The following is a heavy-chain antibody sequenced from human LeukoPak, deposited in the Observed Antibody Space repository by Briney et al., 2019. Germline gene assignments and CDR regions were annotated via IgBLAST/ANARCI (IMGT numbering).Heavy chain of an antibody. D-gene: IGHD5-18*01. CDR1: GFTFSSYS. CDR2: ISSSSSYI. Sequence: PGGPLRLSCAASGFTFSSYSMNWVRQAPGKGLEWVSSISSSSSYIYYVDSVKGRFTISRDNAENSIYLQMNSLRAEDTAVYYCARDFAVDTALVTPEREYYFDYWGQGILVTVSS. J-gene: IGHJ4*02. V-gene: IGHV3-21*01. CDR3: ARDFAVDTALVTPEREYYFDY.